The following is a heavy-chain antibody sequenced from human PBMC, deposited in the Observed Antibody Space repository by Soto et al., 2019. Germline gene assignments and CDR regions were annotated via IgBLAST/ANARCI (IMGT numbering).Heavy chain of an antibody. CDR3: ARVPDTAMVTGFYYFDY. CDR2: IIPIFGTA. D-gene: IGHD5-18*01. Sequence: SVKVSCKASGGTFSSYAISWVRQAPGQGLEWMGGIIPIFGTANYARKFQGRVTITADESTSTAYMELSSLRSEDTAVYYCARVPDTAMVTGFYYFDYWGQGTLVTVSS. V-gene: IGHV1-69*13. J-gene: IGHJ4*02. CDR1: GGTFSSYA.